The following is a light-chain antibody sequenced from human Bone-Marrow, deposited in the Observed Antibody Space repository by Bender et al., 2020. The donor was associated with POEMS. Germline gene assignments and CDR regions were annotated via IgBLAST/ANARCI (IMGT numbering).Light chain of an antibody. V-gene: IGLV2-14*01. CDR3: SSYTVSRNLV. CDR2: EVS. CDR1: DGGGGEYDY. J-gene: IGLJ2*01. Sequence: QSALTQPASVSGSPGQSITISCTGPDGGGGEYDYVSWYQQHPGKAPKLIIYEVSHRPSGVSTRFSGSKSGDAASLTISGLQAEDEANYYCSSYTVSRNLVFGGGTKVTVL.